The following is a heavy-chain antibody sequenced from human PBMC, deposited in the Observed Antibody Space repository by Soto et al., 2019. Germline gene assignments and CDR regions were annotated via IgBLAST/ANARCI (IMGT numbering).Heavy chain of an antibody. V-gene: IGHV3-21*02. Sequence: EVQLVESGGGLVMPGGSLRLSCAASGFTFASYHMSWVRQAPGKGLDWVSSINPSSSHIYYSDSVRGRFTISRDDSKNSLHLDMNSLRTEDVAIYYCVRGYCGGGGCYLRRDAFDVWCQGTEVTVSS. J-gene: IGHJ3*01. D-gene: IGHD2-15*01. CDR2: INPSSSHI. CDR3: VRGYCGGGGCYLRRDAFDV. CDR1: GFTFASYH.